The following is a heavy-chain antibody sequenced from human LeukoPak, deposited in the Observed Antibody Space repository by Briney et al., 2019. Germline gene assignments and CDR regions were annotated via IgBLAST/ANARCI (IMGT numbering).Heavy chain of an antibody. D-gene: IGHD6-25*01. CDR3: AKDFASSAQEFTDDAFDI. Sequence: SETLSLTCTVSGGSISSSSYYWGWIRQPPGKGLEWIGSISYSGSTYYNPSLKSRVTISIDTSKNHFSLKLSSVTAADTAVYYCAKDFASSAQEFTDDAFDIWGQGTMVTVSS. CDR1: GGSISSSSYY. V-gene: IGHV4-39*07. CDR2: ISYSGST. J-gene: IGHJ3*02.